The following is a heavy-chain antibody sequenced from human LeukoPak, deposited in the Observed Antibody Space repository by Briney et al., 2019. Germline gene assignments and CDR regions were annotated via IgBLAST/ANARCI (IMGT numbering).Heavy chain of an antibody. CDR3: ARSSLGTITAGPFDY. J-gene: IGHJ4*02. Sequence: ASVQVSCKTSGFNFASHPFSWVRQAPGQGLEWMGWISGYNGNTNYARKLQGRVSMTTDTSTTTAYMELRSLTSDDTALYYCARSSLGTITAGPFDYWGQGTLVSVSS. CDR1: GFNFASHP. CDR2: ISGYNGNT. V-gene: IGHV1-18*01. D-gene: IGHD5-12*01.